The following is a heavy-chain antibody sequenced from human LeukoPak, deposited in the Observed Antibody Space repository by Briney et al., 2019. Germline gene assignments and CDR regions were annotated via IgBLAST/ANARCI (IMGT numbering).Heavy chain of an antibody. CDR2: IIPILGIA. CDR1: GGTFSSYA. V-gene: IGHV1-69*04. D-gene: IGHD3-22*01. J-gene: IGHJ3*02. Sequence: GASVKVSCKASGGTFSSYAISWVRQAPGQGLEWMGRIIPILGIANYAQKFQGRVTITADKSTSTAYMELSSLRSEDTAVYYCAASYYYDSSGYYISFDIWGQGTMVTVSS. CDR3: AASYYYDSSGYYISFDI.